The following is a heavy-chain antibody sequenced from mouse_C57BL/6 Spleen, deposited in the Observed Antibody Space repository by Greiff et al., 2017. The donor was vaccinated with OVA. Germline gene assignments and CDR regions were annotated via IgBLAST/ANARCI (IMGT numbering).Heavy chain of an antibody. CDR3: ARKWHGEYFDV. CDR2: INPNNGGT. J-gene: IGHJ1*03. V-gene: IGHV1-26*01. CDR1: GYTFTDYY. Sequence: EVQLQQSGPELVKPGASVKISCKASGYTFTDYYMNWVKQSHGKSLEWIGDINPNNGGTSYNQKFKGKATLTVDKSSSTAYMELRSLTSEDSAVYYCARKWHGEYFDVWGTGTTVTVSS.